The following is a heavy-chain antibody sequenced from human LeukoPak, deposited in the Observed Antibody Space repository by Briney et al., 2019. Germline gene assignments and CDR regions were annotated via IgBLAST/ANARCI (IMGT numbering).Heavy chain of an antibody. J-gene: IGHJ4*02. CDR3: ARSLSTMVRGVIPGY. Sequence: ASVKVSCKASGYTFTGYYMHWVRQAPGQGLEWMGWINPNSGGTNYAQKFQGRVTMTRDTSISTAYMELSRLRSDDTAVYYCARSLSTMVRGVIPGYWGQGTLVTVSS. V-gene: IGHV1-2*02. D-gene: IGHD3-10*01. CDR2: INPNSGGT. CDR1: GYTFTGYY.